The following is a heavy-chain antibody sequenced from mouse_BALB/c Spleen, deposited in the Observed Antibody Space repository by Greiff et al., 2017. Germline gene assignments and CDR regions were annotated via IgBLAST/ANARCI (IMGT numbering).Heavy chain of an antibody. CDR3: ASGPGAMDY. Sequence: EVQGVESGGDLVKPGGSLKLSCAASGFTFSSYGMSWVRQTPDKRLEWVATISSGGSYTYYPDSVKGRFTISRDNAKNTLYLQMSSLKSEDTAMYYCASGPGAMDYWGQGTSVTVSS. CDR2: ISSGGSYT. V-gene: IGHV5-6*01. J-gene: IGHJ4*01. CDR1: GFTFSSYG.